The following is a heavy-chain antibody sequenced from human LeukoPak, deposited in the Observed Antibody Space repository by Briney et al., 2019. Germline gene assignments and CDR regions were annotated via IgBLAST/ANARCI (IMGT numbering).Heavy chain of an antibody. Sequence: PGGSLRLSCAASGFTFSSYAMSWVRQAPGKGLEWVSAISGSGGSTYYADFVKGRFTISRDNSKNTLYLQMNSLRAEDTAVYYCAKTSYYDSSGYCDYWGQGTLVTVSS. CDR3: AKTSYYDSSGYCDY. J-gene: IGHJ4*02. D-gene: IGHD3-22*01. CDR1: GFTFSSYA. V-gene: IGHV3-23*01. CDR2: ISGSGGST.